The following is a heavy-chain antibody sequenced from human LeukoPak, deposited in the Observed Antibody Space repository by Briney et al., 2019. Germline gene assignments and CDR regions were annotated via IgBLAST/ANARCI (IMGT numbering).Heavy chain of an antibody. D-gene: IGHD6-13*01. CDR1: GFSFSSYG. Sequence: GGSLRLSCAASGFSFSSYGIHWVRQAPGKGLEWVANIKQDGSEKYYVDSVKGRFTISRDNAKNSLYLQMNSLRVEDTAVYYCARGAAAGTWGQGTLVTVSS. CDR3: ARGAAAGT. J-gene: IGHJ5*02. CDR2: IKQDGSEK. V-gene: IGHV3-7*01.